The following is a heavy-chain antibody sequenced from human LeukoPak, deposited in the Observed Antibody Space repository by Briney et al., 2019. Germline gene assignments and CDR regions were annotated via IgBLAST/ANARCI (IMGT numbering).Heavy chain of an antibody. D-gene: IGHD1-1*01. J-gene: IGHJ4*02. CDR3: ARDSQSLDHDY. CDR2: IYTSGST. Sequence: SETLSLTCTVSGDSISSYYLTWIRQPAGKGLEWIGRIYTSGSTNYNPSLKSRVTMSVDTSKNQFSLKLSSVTAADTAVYCCARDSQSLDHDYWGQGTLVTVSS. CDR1: GDSISSYY. V-gene: IGHV4-4*07.